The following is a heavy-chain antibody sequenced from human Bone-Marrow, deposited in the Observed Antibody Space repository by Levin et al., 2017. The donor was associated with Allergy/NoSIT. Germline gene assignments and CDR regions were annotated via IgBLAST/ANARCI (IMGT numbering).Heavy chain of an antibody. D-gene: IGHD2-2*01. Sequence: RASVKVSCAASGFTFSRYYMHWVRQAPGKGLVWVSRITLDVTDTYYADSVKGRFTISRDNAENTLFLQMNSLRAEDTAIYYCARGGCSSTSCLDYWGQGILVTVSS. CDR2: ITLDVTDT. CDR3: ARGGCSSTSCLDY. V-gene: IGHV3-74*01. J-gene: IGHJ4*02. CDR1: GFTFSRYY.